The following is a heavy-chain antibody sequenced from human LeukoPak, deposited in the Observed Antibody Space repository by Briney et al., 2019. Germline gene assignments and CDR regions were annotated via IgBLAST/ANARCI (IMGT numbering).Heavy chain of an antibody. CDR1: GDPITTHY. D-gene: IGHD1-26*01. Sequence: PSETLSLTFTVSGDPITTHYWRWIRHPAGKVLEWIGRIHTSRSTNYNPSRQGQATIALDTSKTQFSLNLSSVRAADTALYYCARHLGQNWFGPWGQGPLVTVS. V-gene: IGHV4-4*07. J-gene: IGHJ5*02. CDR3: ARHLGQNWFGP. CDR2: IHTSRST.